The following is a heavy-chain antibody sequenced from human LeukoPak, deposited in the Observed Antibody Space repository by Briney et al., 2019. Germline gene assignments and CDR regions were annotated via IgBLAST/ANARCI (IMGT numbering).Heavy chain of an antibody. Sequence: GGSLRLSCAASGFTFDDYAMHWVRQAPGKGLEWVSGISWNSGSIGYADSVKGRFTISRDNSKNTLYLQMNSLRAEDTAVYYCARETANYDILTGYYMKYFDYWGQGTLVTVSS. D-gene: IGHD3-9*01. CDR1: GFTFDDYA. J-gene: IGHJ4*02. CDR3: ARETANYDILTGYYMKYFDY. V-gene: IGHV3-9*01. CDR2: ISWNSGSI.